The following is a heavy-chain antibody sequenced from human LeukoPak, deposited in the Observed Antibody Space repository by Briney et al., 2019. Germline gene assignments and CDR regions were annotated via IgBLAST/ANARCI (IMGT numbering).Heavy chain of an antibody. J-gene: IGHJ4*02. CDR3: AREDNSGCFDY. D-gene: IGHD6-19*01. V-gene: IGHV4-59*01. Sequence: SETLSLTCNVSGGSIRGYYWSWIRQPPGKGLEWIGYIYSSGSTNYNPSLKSRVTMSVDTSKNQFSLKVSSVTAADTAVYYCAREDNSGCFDYWGQGTLVTVSS. CDR1: GGSIRGYY. CDR2: IYSSGST.